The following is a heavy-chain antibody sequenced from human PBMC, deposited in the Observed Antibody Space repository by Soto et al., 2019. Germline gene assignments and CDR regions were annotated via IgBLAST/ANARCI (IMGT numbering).Heavy chain of an antibody. CDR2: INSDGSST. V-gene: IGHV3-74*01. J-gene: IGHJ4*02. Sequence: GGSLRLSCAASGFTFSSYWMHWVRQAPGKGLVWVSGINSDGSSTNHADSVKGRFTISRDNAKNTLYLEMNSLRGEDTAVYHSARGIPLNFDYWGQGTLVTVSS. CDR1: GFTFSSYW. CDR3: ARGIPLNFDY.